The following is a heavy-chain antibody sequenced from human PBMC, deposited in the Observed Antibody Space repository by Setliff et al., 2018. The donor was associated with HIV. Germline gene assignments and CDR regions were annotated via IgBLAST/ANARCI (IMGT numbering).Heavy chain of an antibody. Sequence: GGSLRLSCAASEFTFRSYAMHWVRQAPGKGLEWVALISSDGSNKYYADSVKGRFTISRDNSKNSLYLQMNSLRAEDTAVYYCARVYDSSGYSLSIPGYWGQGTLVTVSS. CDR1: EFTFRSYA. D-gene: IGHD3-22*01. CDR3: ARVYDSSGYSLSIPGY. CDR2: ISSDGSNK. J-gene: IGHJ4*01. V-gene: IGHV3-30*04.